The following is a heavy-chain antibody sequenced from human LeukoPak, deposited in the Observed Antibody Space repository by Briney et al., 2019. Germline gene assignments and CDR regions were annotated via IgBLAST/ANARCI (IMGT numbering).Heavy chain of an antibody. CDR1: GGTFSSYA. CDR2: IIPIFGTA. Sequence: SVKVSCKPSGGTFSSYAISWVRQAPGQGLEWMGRIIPIFGTANYAQKFQGRVTITTDESTSTAYMELSSLRSEDTAVYYCAREVVVAATRVYYFDYWGQGTLVTVSS. V-gene: IGHV1-69*05. J-gene: IGHJ4*02. CDR3: AREVVVAATRVYYFDY. D-gene: IGHD2-15*01.